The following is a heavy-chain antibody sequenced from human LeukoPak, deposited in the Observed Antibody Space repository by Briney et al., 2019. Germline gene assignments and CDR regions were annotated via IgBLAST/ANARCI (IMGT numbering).Heavy chain of an antibody. V-gene: IGHV3-23*01. D-gene: IGHD3-22*01. Sequence: GGSLRLSCAASGFTFSSYAMSWVRQAPGKGLEWVSAISGSGGSTYYADSVKGRFTISRDNSKNTLYLQMNSLRAEDTAVYYCAKADLGHYYGSSGYYPPLHFDYWGQGTLVTVSS. CDR3: AKADLGHYYGSSGYYPPLHFDY. CDR1: GFTFSSYA. CDR2: ISGSGGST. J-gene: IGHJ4*02.